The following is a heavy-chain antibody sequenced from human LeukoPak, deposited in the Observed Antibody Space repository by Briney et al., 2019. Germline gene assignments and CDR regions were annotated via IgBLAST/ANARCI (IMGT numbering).Heavy chain of an antibody. Sequence: GGSLRLSCAASGFTFSSYAMSWVRQAPGKGLEWVSAISGSGGSTYYADSVKGRFTISRDNSKNPLYLQMNSLRAEDTAVYYCAKSGYDSSGYYPFDYWGQGTLVTVSS. CDR1: GFTFSSYA. CDR2: ISGSGGST. J-gene: IGHJ4*02. D-gene: IGHD3-22*01. CDR3: AKSGYDSSGYYPFDY. V-gene: IGHV3-23*01.